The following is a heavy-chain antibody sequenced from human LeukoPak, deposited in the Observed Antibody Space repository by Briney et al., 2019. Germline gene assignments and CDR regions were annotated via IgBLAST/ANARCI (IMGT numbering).Heavy chain of an antibody. J-gene: IGHJ5*02. Sequence: PSETLSLTCTVSGDSISSSDFYWGWIRRPPGKGLEWIALINYSGRAFYNPSLESRVTISVDMSKNQFSLRLNSVTAADTAAYYCARRRKDLNWFDPWGQGTLVTVSS. CDR2: INYSGRA. V-gene: IGHV4-39*01. CDR1: GDSISSSDFY. CDR3: ARRRKDLNWFDP.